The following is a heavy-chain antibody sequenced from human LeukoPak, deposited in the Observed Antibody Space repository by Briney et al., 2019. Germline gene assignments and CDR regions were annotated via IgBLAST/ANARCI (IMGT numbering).Heavy chain of an antibody. Sequence: GRSLRLSCAASGFTFSSYGMHWVRQAPGKGLEWVAVISFDASNKYYADSVKGRFTSSRDNSKNTLYLQMNSLRAEDTAVYYCAKDVDPFGSGSYVEGFDYWGQGTLVTVSS. CDR2: ISFDASNK. CDR1: GFTFSSYG. V-gene: IGHV3-30*18. D-gene: IGHD3-10*01. CDR3: AKDVDPFGSGSYVEGFDY. J-gene: IGHJ4*02.